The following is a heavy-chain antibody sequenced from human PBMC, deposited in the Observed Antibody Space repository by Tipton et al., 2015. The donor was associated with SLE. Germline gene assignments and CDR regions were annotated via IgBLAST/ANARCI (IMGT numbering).Heavy chain of an antibody. CDR1: GGSISSYY. CDR3: ARRIAAVQH. V-gene: IGHV4-4*08. CDR2: IYTSGST. J-gene: IGHJ1*01. Sequence: TLSLTCTVSGGSISSYYWSWIRQPPGKGLEWIGYIYTSGSTNYNPSLKSRVTISVDTSKNQFSLKLSSVTAADTAVYYCARRIAAVQHWGQGTLVTVSS. D-gene: IGHD6-6*01.